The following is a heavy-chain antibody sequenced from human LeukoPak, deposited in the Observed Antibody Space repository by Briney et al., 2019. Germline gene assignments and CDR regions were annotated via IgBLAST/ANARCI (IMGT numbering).Heavy chain of an antibody. Sequence: ASVKVSCKASGYTFTAYYMHWVRQAPGQGLQWMGIINPSGGFTSSAQKFQGRVTMTSDTSTSTVYMEVSRLTSEDTAVYYCARASPLLHDSFDVWGQGTRATVSS. D-gene: IGHD3-10*01. CDR2: INPSGGFT. J-gene: IGHJ3*01. CDR1: GYTFTAYY. CDR3: ARASPLLHDSFDV. V-gene: IGHV1-46*01.